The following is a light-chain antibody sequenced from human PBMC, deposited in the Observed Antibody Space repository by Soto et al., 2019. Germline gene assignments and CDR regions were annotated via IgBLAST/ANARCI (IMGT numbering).Light chain of an antibody. J-gene: IGLJ1*01. V-gene: IGLV2-23*02. CDR2: GVN. Sequence: QSVLTQPASVSGSPGQSITISCTGTSSDVGSYNLVSWYQQHPGKAPKLMIYGVNKRPSGVSNRFSGSKSGNTASLTISGLQAEDEADYYCCSYAGISTFYVFGPGTKLTVL. CDR1: SSDVGSYNL. CDR3: CSYAGISTFYV.